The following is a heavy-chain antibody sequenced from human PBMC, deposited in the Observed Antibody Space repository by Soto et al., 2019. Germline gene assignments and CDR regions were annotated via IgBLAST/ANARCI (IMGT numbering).Heavy chain of an antibody. V-gene: IGHV3-48*03. CDR1: GFTFSTYE. Sequence: EVQLVESGGALVQPGGSLRLSCAASGFTFSTYEMNWIRQAPGKGLEWVSYISSSDTTIYYADSVKGRFTISRDNANNSLYLQMNSLRAEDTAVYYCARDRHLDSWGQGTLVTVSS. J-gene: IGHJ5*01. CDR3: ARDRHLDS. CDR2: ISSSDTTI.